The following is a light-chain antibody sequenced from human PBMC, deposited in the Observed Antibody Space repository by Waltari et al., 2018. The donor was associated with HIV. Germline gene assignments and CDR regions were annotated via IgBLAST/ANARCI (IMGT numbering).Light chain of an antibody. V-gene: IGLV2-8*01. CDR3: SSYAGSKNRVV. Sequence: QSALTQSPSASGSPGQAVNISCTGTSSDVGGYELVSWYRQYPGEPPKLMIYDVSKRPSGVPDRFSGSKSGNTASLTVSGLQAEDEATYYCSSYAGSKNRVVFGGGTFLTVL. CDR2: DVS. CDR1: SSDVGGYEL. J-gene: IGLJ2*01.